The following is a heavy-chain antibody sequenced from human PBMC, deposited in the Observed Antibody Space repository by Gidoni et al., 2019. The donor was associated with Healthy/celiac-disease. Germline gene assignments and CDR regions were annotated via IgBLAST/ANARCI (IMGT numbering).Heavy chain of an antibody. D-gene: IGHD6-13*01. Sequence: EVQLVESGGGLVQPGGSLRLSCAVPGFTFRSYSMNWVRRARGEGLEWVSYIGSSSSNINYADSVKGRFTSSRDNANNSLYLQINSLRGEDTAVYYGARGPFRVAAAGTMGYWGQGTLVTVSS. V-gene: IGHV3-48*01. CDR3: ARGPFRVAAAGTMGY. CDR2: IGSSSSNI. CDR1: GFTFRSYS. J-gene: IGHJ4*02.